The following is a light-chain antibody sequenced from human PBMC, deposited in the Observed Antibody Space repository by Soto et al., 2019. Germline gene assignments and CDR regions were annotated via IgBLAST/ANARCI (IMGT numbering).Light chain of an antibody. J-gene: IGKJ1*01. CDR1: QSISGL. V-gene: IGKV1-5*03. CDR3: QQYNTFWT. CDR2: KAS. Sequence: DIQMTQSPSTLSAPVEHRVTITCRASQSISGLLAWYQQKPGKAPKLLIYKASGLESGVPSRFSGSGSGTEFTLTINGLQPDDFATYYCQQYNTFWTFGQGTKVDIK.